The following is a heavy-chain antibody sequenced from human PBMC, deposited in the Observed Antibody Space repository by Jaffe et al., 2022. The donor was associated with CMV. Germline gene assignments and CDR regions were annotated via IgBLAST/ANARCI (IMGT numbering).Heavy chain of an antibody. CDR3: ARDGRLGMITFGGVIPNGAFDI. J-gene: IGHJ3*02. CDR1: GFTFSSYW. V-gene: IGHV3-74*01. D-gene: IGHD3-16*02. CDR2: INSDGSST. Sequence: EVQLVESGGGLVQPGGSLRLSCAASGFTFSSYWMHWVRQAPGKGLVWVSRINSDGSSTSYADSVKGRFTISRDNAKNTLYLQMNSLRAEDTAVYYCARDGRLGMITFGGVIPNGAFDIWGQGTMVTVSS.